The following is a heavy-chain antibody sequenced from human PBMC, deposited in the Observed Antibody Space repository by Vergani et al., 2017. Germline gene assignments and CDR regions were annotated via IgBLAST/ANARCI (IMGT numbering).Heavy chain of an antibody. CDR2: ISYDGSNK. CDR1: GFTFSSYA. V-gene: IGHV3-30*18. D-gene: IGHD3-22*01. CDR3: AKSYGGVVVISPLDY. J-gene: IGHJ4*02. Sequence: QVQLVESGGGVVQPGRSLRLSCAASGFTFSSYAMHWVRQAPGKGLEWVAVISYDGSNKYYADSVKGRFTISRDNSKNTLYLQMNSLRAEDTAVYYCAKSYGGVVVISPLDYWGQGTLVTVSS.